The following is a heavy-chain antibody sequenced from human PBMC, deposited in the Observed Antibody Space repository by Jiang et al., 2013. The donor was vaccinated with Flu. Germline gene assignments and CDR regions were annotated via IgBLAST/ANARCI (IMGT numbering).Heavy chain of an antibody. D-gene: IGHD2-2*01. V-gene: IGHV1-69*01. CDR1: GDTFSSYA. CDR3: ARDYPVGVVPAAALRNYMDV. CDR2: IIPIFGTA. Sequence: SGDTFSSYAISWVRQAPGQGLEWMGGIIPIFGTANYAQKFQGRVTITADESTSTAYMELSSLRSEDTAVYYCARDYPVGVVPAAALRNYMDVWGKGTTVTVSS. J-gene: IGHJ6*03.